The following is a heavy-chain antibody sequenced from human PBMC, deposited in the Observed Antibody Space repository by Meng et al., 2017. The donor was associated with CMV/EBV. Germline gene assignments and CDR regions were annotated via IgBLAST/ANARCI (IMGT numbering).Heavy chain of an antibody. CDR3: ARDACNSSTSCYYFDY. V-gene: IGHV4-31*02. CDR1: SISSGGYY. Sequence: SISSGGYYWSWIDQHPGKGLEGSGYIYYSESTYYNPSLKSRVTISVDTYKNQFSLKLSSVTAADTAVYYCARDACNSSTSCYYFDYWGQGTLVTVSS. J-gene: IGHJ4*02. D-gene: IGHD2-2*01. CDR2: IYYSEST.